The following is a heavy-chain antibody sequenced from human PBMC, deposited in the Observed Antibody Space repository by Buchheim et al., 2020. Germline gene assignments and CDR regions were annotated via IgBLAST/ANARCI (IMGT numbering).Heavy chain of an antibody. J-gene: IGHJ2*01. V-gene: IGHV3-21*01. CDR2: ISSSSTYI. Sequence: EVQLVESGGGLVKPGGSLRLSCAASGFTFSSYSMNWVRQAPGKGLEWVSSISSSSTYIYYADSVKGRFPISRDNAKNSLFLQMNSLRAEDTAVYYCAKGWGLGWYFDLWGRGTL. CDR3: AKGWGLGWYFDL. D-gene: IGHD3-16*01. CDR1: GFTFSSYS.